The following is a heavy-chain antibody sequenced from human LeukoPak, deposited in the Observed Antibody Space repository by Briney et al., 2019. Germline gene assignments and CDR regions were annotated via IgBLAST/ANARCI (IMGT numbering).Heavy chain of an antibody. CDR1: GGSISSGDYY. CDR2: IYYSGST. Sequence: SETLSLTCTVSGGSISSGDYYWSWIRQPPGKGLEWIGYIYYSGSTYYNPSLKSRVTISVDTSKNQFSLKLSSVTAADTAVYYCARGVEYYYDSSGYYNWFDPWGQGTLVTVSP. J-gene: IGHJ5*02. D-gene: IGHD3-22*01. V-gene: IGHV4-30-4*01. CDR3: ARGVEYYYDSSGYYNWFDP.